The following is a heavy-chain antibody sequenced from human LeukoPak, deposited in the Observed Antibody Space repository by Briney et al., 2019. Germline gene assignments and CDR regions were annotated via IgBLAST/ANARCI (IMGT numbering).Heavy chain of an antibody. CDR2: ISWNSGSI. J-gene: IGHJ4*02. Sequence: PGRSLRLSCAASGFTFDDYAMHWVRQAPGKGLEWVSGISWNSGSIGYADSVKGRFTISRDNAKNSLYLQMNSLRAEDTALYYCAKGITIFGVVITAFDYWGQGTLVTVSS. V-gene: IGHV3-9*01. D-gene: IGHD3-3*01. CDR1: GFTFDDYA. CDR3: AKGITIFGVVITAFDY.